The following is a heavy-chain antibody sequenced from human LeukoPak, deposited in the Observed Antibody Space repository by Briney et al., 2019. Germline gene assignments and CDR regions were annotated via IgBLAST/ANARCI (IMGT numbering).Heavy chain of an antibody. D-gene: IGHD6-19*01. CDR1: GFTFSSYS. J-gene: IGHJ4*02. V-gene: IGHV3-48*04. Sequence: GGSLRLSCAASGFTFSSYSMNGVRQAPGKGLEWVSYISSSSSTIYYADSVKGRFTISRDNAKNSLYLQMNSLRAEDTAVYYCARDSIAVAGKIPYFDYWSQGTLVTVSS. CDR2: ISSSSSTI. CDR3: ARDSIAVAGKIPYFDY.